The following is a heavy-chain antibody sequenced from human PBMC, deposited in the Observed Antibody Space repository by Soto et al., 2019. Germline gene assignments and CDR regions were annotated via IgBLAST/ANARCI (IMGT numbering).Heavy chain of an antibody. V-gene: IGHV4-30-4*01. Sequence: SATLSLTCAVYGGSFSDYYWSWIRHPPGKGLEWIGYIYYSGITYYNPSLKSRVTISVDTSKNQFSLKLSSVTAADTAVYYCARSGRSTLRYFDWLSGPVDYWGQGTLVTVSS. CDR1: GGSFSDYY. CDR2: IYYSGIT. J-gene: IGHJ4*02. D-gene: IGHD3-9*01. CDR3: ARSGRSTLRYFDWLSGPVDY.